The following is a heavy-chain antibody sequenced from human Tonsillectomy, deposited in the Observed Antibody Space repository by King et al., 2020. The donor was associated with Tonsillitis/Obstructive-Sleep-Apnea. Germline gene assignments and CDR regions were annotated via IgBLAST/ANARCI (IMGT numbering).Heavy chain of an antibody. CDR1: GFTFSSYA. J-gene: IGHJ3*02. D-gene: IGHD3-10*01. Sequence: VQLVESGGGVVQPGRSLRLSCAASGFTFSSYAMHWVRQAPGKGLEWVAVISYDGSNKYYADSVKGRFTISRDNSKNTLYLQMNSLRAEDTAVYYCAGDHPPPGMVRGVSGAFDIWGQGTMVTVSS. CDR3: AGDHPPPGMVRGVSGAFDI. CDR2: ISYDGSNK. V-gene: IGHV3-30*04.